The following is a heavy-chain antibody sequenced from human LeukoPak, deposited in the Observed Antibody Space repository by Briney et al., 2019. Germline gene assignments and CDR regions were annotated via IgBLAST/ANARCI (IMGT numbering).Heavy chain of an antibody. D-gene: IGHD2-2*01. J-gene: IGHJ3*02. V-gene: IGHV3-30*02. CDR3: AKIPDPNPVPAAYLHDAFDI. CDR1: GFTFSSYG. CDR2: IRYDGSNK. Sequence: PGGSLRLSCAASGFTFSSYGMHWVRQAPGKGLEWVAFIRYDGSNKYYADSVKGRFTISRDNSKNTLYLQMNSLRAEDTAVYYCAKIPDPNPVPAAYLHDAFDIWGQGTMVTVSS.